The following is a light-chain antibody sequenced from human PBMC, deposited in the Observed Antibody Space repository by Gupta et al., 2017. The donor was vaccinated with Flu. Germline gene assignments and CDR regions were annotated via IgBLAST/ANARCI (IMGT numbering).Light chain of an antibody. J-gene: IGKJ1*01. CDR3: QQYNNWPPWT. CDR1: ESVTSN. Sequence: EIVMTQSPATLSVSPGEGATLSCRASESVTSNLAWYQQKPGQAPRLLIYGASTRATGIPARFSGSGSGTEFTLTISSLQSEDFAVYYCQQYNNWPPWTFGQGTKVEIK. V-gene: IGKV3-15*01. CDR2: GAS.